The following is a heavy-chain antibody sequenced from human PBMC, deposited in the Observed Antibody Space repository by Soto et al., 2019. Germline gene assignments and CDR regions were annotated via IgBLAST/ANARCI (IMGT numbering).Heavy chain of an antibody. D-gene: IGHD2-8*02. Sequence: QVQLVQSGAEVKKPGASVRVSCKASGYTFTTYGISWVRQAPGQGLEWLGWISAYNGHINYAQNFHGRVTMTTDTSTSTAYMELRSLGSDDTAVYCCTRDLKLQSLVIKPGPHDCWGQGTLVTVSS. V-gene: IGHV1-18*01. CDR2: ISAYNGHI. CDR3: TRDLKLQSLVIKPGPHDC. CDR1: GYTFTTYG. J-gene: IGHJ4*02.